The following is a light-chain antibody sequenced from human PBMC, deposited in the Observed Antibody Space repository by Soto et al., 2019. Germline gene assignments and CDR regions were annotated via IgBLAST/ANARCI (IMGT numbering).Light chain of an antibody. CDR1: KSVSSSQ. Sequence: LTQSAHTQSFSLRKYATLSCGAGKSVSSSQLAWYQQEPGQAPRLLVYGASSRATGIPERFSGSVSETDFTLSISRLESEDFAVYYCQHYCTSRRFGEGTNVDNK. V-gene: IGKV3-20*01. J-gene: IGKJ1*01. CDR2: GAS. CDR3: QHYCTSRR.